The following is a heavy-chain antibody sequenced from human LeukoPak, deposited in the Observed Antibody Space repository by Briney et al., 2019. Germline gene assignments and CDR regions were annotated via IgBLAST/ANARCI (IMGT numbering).Heavy chain of an antibody. CDR3: ARGPNWFDP. CDR1: GGTFSSYA. J-gene: IGHJ5*02. CDR2: IIPILGIA. V-gene: IGHV1-69*04. Sequence: ASVKVSCKASGGTFSSYAISWVRQAPGQGLEWMGRIIPILGIANYAQKFQGRVTITADKSTSTAYMELSSLRSENTAVYYCARGPNWFDPWGQGTLVTVSS.